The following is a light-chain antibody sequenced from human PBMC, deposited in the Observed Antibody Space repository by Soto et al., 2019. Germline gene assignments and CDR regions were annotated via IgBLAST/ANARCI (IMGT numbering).Light chain of an antibody. CDR3: CSYAGSRV. CDR2: EGS. J-gene: IGLJ3*02. Sequence: QSVLTQPASVSGSPGQSITISCTGTSSDVGSYNLVSWYQQHPGKAPKLMIYEGSKRPSGVSNRFSGSTSGNTASLTISGLQAEGEADYYCCSYAGSRVFGGGTKVTVL. V-gene: IGLV2-23*01. CDR1: SSDVGSYNL.